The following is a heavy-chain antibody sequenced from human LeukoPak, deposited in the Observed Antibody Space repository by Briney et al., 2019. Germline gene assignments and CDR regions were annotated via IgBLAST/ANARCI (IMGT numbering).Heavy chain of an antibody. V-gene: IGHV4-4*02. Sequence: PSETLSLTCAVSGGSISSSNWWSWVRQHPGKGLKWIGEIYHSGSTNYNPSLKSRVTISVDKSKNQFSLKLSSVTAADTAVYYCARVAYDSSGYYEDYWGQGTLVTVSS. D-gene: IGHD3-22*01. J-gene: IGHJ4*02. CDR3: ARVAYDSSGYYEDY. CDR2: IYHSGST. CDR1: GGSISSSNW.